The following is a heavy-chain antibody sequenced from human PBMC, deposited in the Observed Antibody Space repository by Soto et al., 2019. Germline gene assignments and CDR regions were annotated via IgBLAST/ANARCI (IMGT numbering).Heavy chain of an antibody. CDR1: GFTYNSYD. J-gene: IGHJ6*02. V-gene: IGHV3-13*01. D-gene: IGHD3-10*01. Sequence: EVQLVESGGGLVQPGGSLRLSCAAFGFTYNSYDMIWVRQVTGKGQEWIASMGGAGAREYSGSVKGRFIISRDNAKNSLYLQMDSLRVADTGVYYCTRATFGVGMDLWGHGTPVTVSS. CDR2: MGGAGAR. CDR3: TRATFGVGMDL.